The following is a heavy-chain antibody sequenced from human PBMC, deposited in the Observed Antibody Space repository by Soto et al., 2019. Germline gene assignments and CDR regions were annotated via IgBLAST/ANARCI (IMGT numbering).Heavy chain of an antibody. J-gene: IGHJ4*02. Sequence: EVQLLESGGKLVQPGGSLTLSCAASGFTFSTYAMALVRQAPGKGLEWVSGVSASGLNIDYAYSVEGRFYMSRDTKNTESRHLNNLRSEDTALYYCANGRPRRTSGYFFDYGGQGTPFNVSS. D-gene: IGHD1-1*01. CDR3: ANGRPRRTSGYFFDY. V-gene: IGHV3-23*01. CDR2: VSASGLNI. CDR1: GFTFSTYA.